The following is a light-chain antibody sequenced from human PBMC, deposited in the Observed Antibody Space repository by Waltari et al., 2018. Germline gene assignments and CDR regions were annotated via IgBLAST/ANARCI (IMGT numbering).Light chain of an antibody. Sequence: IVMTQSPATLSASPGEGAPLSCRASESIRYILAWYQQKAGQAPRLLIFGASNRATGIPARFSGSGSGTEFALTISTLQSEDFAVYFCQHYNNQPLTFGGGTKVEIK. CDR1: ESIRYI. V-gene: IGKV3-15*01. CDR3: QHYNNQPLT. CDR2: GAS. J-gene: IGKJ4*01.